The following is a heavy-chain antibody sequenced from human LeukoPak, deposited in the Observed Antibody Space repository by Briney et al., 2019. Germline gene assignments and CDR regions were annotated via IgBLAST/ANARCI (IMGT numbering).Heavy chain of an antibody. CDR3: ARAHSNGYWGYYFDY. D-gene: IGHD5-18*01. V-gene: IGHV1-2*02. CDR2: INPSGGST. J-gene: IGHJ4*02. CDR1: GYTFINYD. Sequence: ASVKVSCKASGYTFINYDINWVRQAPGQGLEWMGIINPSGGSTNYSQKFQGRVTMTRDTSISTAYMELSSLRSDDTAVYYCARAHSNGYWGYYFDYWGQGTLVTVSS.